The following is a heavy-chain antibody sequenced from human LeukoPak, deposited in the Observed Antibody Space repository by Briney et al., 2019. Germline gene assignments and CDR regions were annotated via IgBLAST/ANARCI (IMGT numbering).Heavy chain of an antibody. CDR2: IYYSGST. CDR1: GGSISSSSYY. Sequence: SETLSLTCTVSGGSISSSSYYWSWIRQPPGQGLEWIGYIYYSGSTNYNPSLKSRVTISVDTSKNQFSLKLSSVTAADTAVYYCARHSRGYSYGLNDYYYYGMDVWGQGTTVTVSS. J-gene: IGHJ6*02. CDR3: ARHSRGYSYGLNDYYYYGMDV. D-gene: IGHD5-18*01. V-gene: IGHV4-61*05.